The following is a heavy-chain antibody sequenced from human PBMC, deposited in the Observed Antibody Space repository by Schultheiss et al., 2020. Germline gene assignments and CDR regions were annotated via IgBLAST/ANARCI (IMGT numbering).Heavy chain of an antibody. CDR2: IYYSGST. CDR1: GGSISSGGYY. CDR3: AGARPRGLDSSSWYYFNWFDP. J-gene: IGHJ5*02. Sequence: SETLSLTCTVSGGSISSGGYYWSWIRQHPGKGLEWIGYIYYSGSTYYNPSLKSRVTISVDTSKNQFSLKLSSVTAADTAVYYCAGARPRGLDSSSWYYFNWFDPWGQGTLVTVSS. D-gene: IGHD6-13*01. V-gene: IGHV4-31*03.